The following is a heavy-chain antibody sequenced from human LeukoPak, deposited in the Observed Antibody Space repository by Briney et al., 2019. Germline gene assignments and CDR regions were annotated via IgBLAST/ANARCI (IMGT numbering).Heavy chain of an antibody. V-gene: IGHV4-38-2*01. J-gene: IGHJ6*04. CDR2: IYHSGST. Sequence: PSETLSLTCAVSGYSISSGYYWGWIRQPPGKGLEWIGSIYHSGSTYYNPSLKSRVTISVDTSKNQFSLKLSSVTAADTAVYYCARVNDIPYYYGMDVWGKGTTVTVSS. CDR3: ARVNDIPYYYGMDV. D-gene: IGHD3-9*01. CDR1: GYSISSGYY.